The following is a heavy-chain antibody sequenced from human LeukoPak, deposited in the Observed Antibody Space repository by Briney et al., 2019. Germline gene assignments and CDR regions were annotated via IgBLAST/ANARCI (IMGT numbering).Heavy chain of an antibody. Sequence: GRSLRLSCAASGFTFSSYAMHWVRQAPGKGLEWVAVISYDGSNKYYADSVKGRFTISRDNSKNTLYLQMNSLRAEDTAVYYCARGISGGNSRGKYYFDYWGQGTLVTVSS. CDR1: GFTFSSYA. D-gene: IGHD4-23*01. J-gene: IGHJ4*02. V-gene: IGHV3-30-3*01. CDR2: ISYDGSNK. CDR3: ARGISGGNSRGKYYFDY.